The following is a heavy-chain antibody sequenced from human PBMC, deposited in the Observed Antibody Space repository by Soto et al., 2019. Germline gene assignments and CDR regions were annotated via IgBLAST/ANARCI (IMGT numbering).Heavy chain of an antibody. J-gene: IGHJ6*02. CDR1: GFTFSSYA. CDR3: ATSGQSSWANMDV. CDR2: ISGSGDKT. D-gene: IGHD2-2*01. Sequence: EVQLLESGGGLVQPGGSLRLSCAASGFTFSSYATNWVRQAPGKGLEWVSTISGSGDKTYYADSVKGRFTISRDNSKKTLYLQMKSLSAEDTAVYYCATSGQSSWANMDVWGQGTTVTVSS. V-gene: IGHV3-23*01.